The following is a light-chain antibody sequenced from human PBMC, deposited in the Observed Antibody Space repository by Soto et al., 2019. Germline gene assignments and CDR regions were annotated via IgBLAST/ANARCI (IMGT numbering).Light chain of an antibody. J-gene: IGKJ1*01. CDR3: QQYYSTPRT. CDR1: QSVLSTSDNKNY. CDR2: WAS. Sequence: DIVMTQSPDSLAVSLGERATINCKSSQSVLSTSDNKNYLGWYQKIPGQPPKLLIYWASTRKSGVPDRLSGRGSGTDFTLTLSILQAEDVAVYYCQQYYSTPRTFGQGTKVEIK. V-gene: IGKV4-1*01.